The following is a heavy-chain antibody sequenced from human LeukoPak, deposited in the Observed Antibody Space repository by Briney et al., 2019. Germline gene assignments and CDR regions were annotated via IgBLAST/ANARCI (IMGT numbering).Heavy chain of an antibody. CDR1: GFTFSSYA. J-gene: IGHJ4*02. V-gene: IGHV3-30-3*02. Sequence: PGRSLRLSCAASGFTFSSYAMHWVRQAPGKGLEWVAVISYDGSNKYYADSVKGRFTISRDNSKNTLYPQMNSLRAEDTAIYYCAKFYRSSSHIDDWGQGTLVTVSS. D-gene: IGHD6-6*01. CDR2: ISYDGSNK. CDR3: AKFYRSSSHIDD.